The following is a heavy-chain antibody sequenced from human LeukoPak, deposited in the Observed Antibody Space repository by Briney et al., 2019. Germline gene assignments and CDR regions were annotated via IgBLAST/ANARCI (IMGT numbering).Heavy chain of an antibody. D-gene: IGHD3-10*01. CDR1: GGSISSGDYY. CDR2: IYYSGST. Sequence: PSETLSLTCTVSGGSISSGDYYWSWIRQPPGKGLEWVGYIYYSGSTYYNPSLKSRVTISVDTSKNQFSLKLSSVTAADTAVYYCARDQAVRGNGFDYWGQGTLVTVSS. V-gene: IGHV4-30-4*02. CDR3: ARDQAVRGNGFDY. J-gene: IGHJ4*02.